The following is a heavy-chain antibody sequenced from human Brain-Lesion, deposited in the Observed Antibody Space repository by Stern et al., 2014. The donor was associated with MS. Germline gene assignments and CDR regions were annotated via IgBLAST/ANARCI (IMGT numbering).Heavy chain of an antibody. CDR2: IYYSGNT. V-gene: IGHV4-39*01. CDR1: GGSVSSTSYA. Sequence: QVQLQQSGPGLVKPSETLSLTCTVAGGSVSSTSYAWAWIRQPPGKGLEWIGTIYYSGNTYYSPSLKSRLTISLDTSKNQFSLQLRSWTAADTAVYYCAGEEDIRYCSGGSCTGNWFDPWGQGTLVTVSS. J-gene: IGHJ5*02. CDR3: AGEEDIRYCSGGSCTGNWFDP. D-gene: IGHD2-15*01.